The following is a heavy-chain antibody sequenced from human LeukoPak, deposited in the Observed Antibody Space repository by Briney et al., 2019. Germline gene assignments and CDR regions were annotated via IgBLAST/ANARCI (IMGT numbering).Heavy chain of an antibody. V-gene: IGHV4-4*02. CDR1: GGSISSSNW. CDR2: IYHSGST. D-gene: IGHD3-3*02. CDR3: ARAFYPGYYSYMAV. J-gene: IGHJ6*03. Sequence: SGTLSLTCAVSGGSISSSNWWSWVRQPPGKGLEWIGEIYHSGSTNYNPSLKSRVTISVDKSKNQFSLKLNSVTAADTAVYYCARAFYPGYYSYMAVWGKGTTVTVSS.